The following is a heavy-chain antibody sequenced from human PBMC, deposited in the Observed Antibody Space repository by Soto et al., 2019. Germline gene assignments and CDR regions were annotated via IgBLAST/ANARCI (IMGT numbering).Heavy chain of an antibody. V-gene: IGHV3-23*01. D-gene: IGHD2-8*01. J-gene: IGHJ6*02. CDR3: AKDGLWGIVRYGMEV. Sequence: GGSLRLSCAASGGTFISYAMSWVRQAPGKGLEWVSAISGSGGSTYYADSVKGRFTISRDNSKNTLYLQMNSLRAEDTAVYYCAKDGLWGIVRYGMEVWGHGTTVTVSS. CDR2: ISGSGGST. CDR1: GGTFISYA.